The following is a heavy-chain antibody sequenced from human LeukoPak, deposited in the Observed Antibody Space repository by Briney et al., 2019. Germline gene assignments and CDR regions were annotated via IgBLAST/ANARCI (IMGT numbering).Heavy chain of an antibody. CDR3: ASPAEGY. V-gene: IGHV3-7*03. J-gene: IGHJ4*02. Sequence: GGSLRLSCAASGFTFSSFWMSWVRQAPGKGLEWVANIRQDGSEKYYVDSVKGRFTISRDNAPNSLYLQMNSLRVEDTAVYYCASPAEGYWGQGTLVTVSS. CDR1: GFTFSSFW. CDR2: IRQDGSEK.